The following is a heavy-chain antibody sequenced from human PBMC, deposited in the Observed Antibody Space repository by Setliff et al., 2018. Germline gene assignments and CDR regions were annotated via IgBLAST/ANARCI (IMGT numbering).Heavy chain of an antibody. CDR2: IGAYNGNT. D-gene: IGHD6-19*01. J-gene: IGHJ4*02. V-gene: IGHV1-18*01. CDR3: ARVTRAVAGYFDF. CDR1: GYTFTNYG. Sequence: ASVKVSCKASGYTFTNYGVTWVRQAPGQGLEWMGWIGAYNGNTYNAHKFQGRVTMTSDTSTSTAYMELRSLRSDDTAVYYCARVTRAVAGYFDFWGQGTLVTVSS.